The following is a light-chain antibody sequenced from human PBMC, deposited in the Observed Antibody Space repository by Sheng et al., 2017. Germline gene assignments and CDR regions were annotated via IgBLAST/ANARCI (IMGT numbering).Light chain of an antibody. V-gene: IGLV1-40*01. CDR1: TPPPGQVMV. CDR2: ITS. J-gene: IGLJ1*01. CDR3: QSYDNRLFYV. Sequence: QSVLTQPPSASGPPGRRSPSPALVTTPPPGQVMVYTGTVTFLEQPPNSSSIITSNRPSGVPDRFSGSRSGASASLSITGLQPEDEADYYCQSYDNRLFYVFGPGTRLTVL.